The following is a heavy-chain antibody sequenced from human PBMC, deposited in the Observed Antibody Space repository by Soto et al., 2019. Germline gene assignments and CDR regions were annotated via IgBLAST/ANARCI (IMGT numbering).Heavy chain of an antibody. V-gene: IGHV4-39*01. Sequence: PSETLSLTCTVSGGSISSSSYYWGWIRQPPGKGLEWIGSIYYSGSTYYNPSLKSRVTISVDTSKNQFSLKLSSVTAADTAVYYWARRVTTWELPSYYYSGMDVWGKGTTVTVPS. CDR2: IYYSGST. J-gene: IGHJ6*04. D-gene: IGHD1-26*01. CDR1: GGSISSSSYY. CDR3: ARRVTTWELPSYYYSGMDV.